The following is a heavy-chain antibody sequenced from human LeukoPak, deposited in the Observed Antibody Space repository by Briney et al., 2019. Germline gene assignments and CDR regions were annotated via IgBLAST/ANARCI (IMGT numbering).Heavy chain of an antibody. CDR2: INAGNGNT. D-gene: IGHD2-2*01. Sequence: ASVKVSCKASGYTFTSYAMHWVRQAPGQRLEWMGWINAGNGNTKYSQKFQGRVTITRDTSASTAYMELSSLRSEDTAVYYCARSSISGYCSSTSCYFGAFDIWGQGTMVTVSS. CDR3: ARSSISGYCSSTSCYFGAFDI. V-gene: IGHV1-3*01. J-gene: IGHJ3*02. CDR1: GYTFTSYA.